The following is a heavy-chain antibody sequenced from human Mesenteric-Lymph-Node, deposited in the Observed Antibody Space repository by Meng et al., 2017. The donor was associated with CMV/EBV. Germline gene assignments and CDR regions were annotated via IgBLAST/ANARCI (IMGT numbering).Heavy chain of an antibody. J-gene: IGHJ3*01. V-gene: IGHV3-15*05. CDR3: TTVGEGPLTPLVPAPIADAFDV. D-gene: IGHD2-2*01. CDR2: IKSKTDGETR. Sequence: GESLKISCAASGFTFSDAWVTWVRQAPGKGLEWVGRIKSKTDGETRDYAAPVKDRFIISRDDSKNTLLLQMNSLKTEDTAVYYCTTVGEGPLTPLVPAPIADAFDVWGQGTMVTVSS. CDR1: GFTFSDAW.